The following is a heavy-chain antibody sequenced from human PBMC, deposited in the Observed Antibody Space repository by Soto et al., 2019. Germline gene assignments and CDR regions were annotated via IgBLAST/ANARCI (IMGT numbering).Heavy chain of an antibody. J-gene: IGHJ4*02. V-gene: IGHV5-51*01. Sequence: GESLKISCKASGYAFINYWIGWARQMPGKGLEWMGIIYPGDSDTRYSPSFQGQVTISVDKSTSTAYLQWTNLKASDTAMYYCARRYDISGYYTDYWGQGTLVTVSS. CDR2: IYPGDSDT. D-gene: IGHD3-22*01. CDR3: ARRYDISGYYTDY. CDR1: GYAFINYW.